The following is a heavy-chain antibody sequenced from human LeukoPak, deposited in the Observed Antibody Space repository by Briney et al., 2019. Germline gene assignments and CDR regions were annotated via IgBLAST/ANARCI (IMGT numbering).Heavy chain of an antibody. CDR1: GVIFNNYA. CDR2: ISWNSGSI. Sequence: PGGSLRLSCAGSGVIFNNYAMRWVRQPPGKGLEWVSGISWNSGSIDYADSVKGRFTISRDNAKNSLYLQMSSLRAEDTAVYYCARERVGDLDYWGQGTLVTVSS. D-gene: IGHD1-26*01. J-gene: IGHJ4*02. V-gene: IGHV3-9*01. CDR3: ARERVGDLDY.